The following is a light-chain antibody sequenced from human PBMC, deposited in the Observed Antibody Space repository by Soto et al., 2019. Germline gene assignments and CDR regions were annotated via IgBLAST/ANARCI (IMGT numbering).Light chain of an antibody. V-gene: IGLV2-14*03. Sequence: QSALTQPASVSGSPGQSITISCTGTSSDIGRYNYVSWYQQHPGKAPKLMIFDDSNRPSGVPNRISGSKSGNTASLTISGLQVEDEADYYCSSYTSSSSYVFGTGTKLTVL. CDR1: SSDIGRYNY. CDR3: SSYTSSSSYV. CDR2: DDS. J-gene: IGLJ1*01.